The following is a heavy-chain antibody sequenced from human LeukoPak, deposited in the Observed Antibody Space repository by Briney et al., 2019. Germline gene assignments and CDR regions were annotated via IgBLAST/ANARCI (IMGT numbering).Heavy chain of an antibody. V-gene: IGHV1-18*01. D-gene: IGHD6-19*01. CDR3: ARDGAVAGIVVDDYYYYYGMDV. Sequence: APVKVSCKASGYTFTSYGISWVRQAPGQGLEWMGWISAYNGNTNYAQKLQGRVTMTTDTSTSTAYMELRSLRSDDTAVYYCARDGAVAGIVVDDYYYYYGMDVWGQGTTVTVSS. J-gene: IGHJ6*02. CDR1: GYTFTSYG. CDR2: ISAYNGNT.